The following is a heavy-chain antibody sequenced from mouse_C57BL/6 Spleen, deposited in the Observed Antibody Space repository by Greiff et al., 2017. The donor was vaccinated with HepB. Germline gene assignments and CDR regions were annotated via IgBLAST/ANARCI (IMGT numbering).Heavy chain of an antibody. Sequence: QVQLKESGPELVKPGASVKLSCKASGYTFTSYDINWVKQRPGQGLEWIGSINPRDGSTKYNEKFKGKATLTVDTSSSTAYMELHSLTSEDSAVYCCARGGLTLYFDYWGQGTTLTVSS. CDR2: INPRDGST. V-gene: IGHV1-85*01. J-gene: IGHJ2*01. CDR1: GYTFTSYD. CDR3: ARGGLTLYFDY. D-gene: IGHD4-1*01.